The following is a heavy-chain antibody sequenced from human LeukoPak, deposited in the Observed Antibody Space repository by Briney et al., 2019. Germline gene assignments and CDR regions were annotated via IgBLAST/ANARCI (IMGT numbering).Heavy chain of an antibody. D-gene: IGHD3-3*01. J-gene: IGHJ4*02. CDR1: GFTVSSNY. V-gene: IGHV3-66*01. CDR2: LYSGGNT. CDR3: ARGSAYYDFWSGYRASFDY. Sequence: GGSLRLSCAASGFTVSSNYMSWVRQAPGKGLEWVSVLYSGGNTYYADSVQGRFTISRDNSRNTLYLQMNSLRVEDTAVYYCARGSAYYDFWSGYRASFDYWGQGTLVTVSS.